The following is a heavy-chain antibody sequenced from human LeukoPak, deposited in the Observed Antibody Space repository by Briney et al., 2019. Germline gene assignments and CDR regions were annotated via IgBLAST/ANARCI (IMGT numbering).Heavy chain of an antibody. CDR3: ARDRYYYDSSGYRFDP. Sequence: SETLSLTCTVSGYSISSGYYWGWIRQPPGKGLEWIGSIYHSGSTYYNPSLKSRFTISVDTSKNQFSLKLSSVTAADTAVYYCARDRYYYDSSGYRFDPWGQGTLVTVSS. D-gene: IGHD3-22*01. CDR1: GYSISSGYY. V-gene: IGHV4-38-2*02. J-gene: IGHJ5*02. CDR2: IYHSGST.